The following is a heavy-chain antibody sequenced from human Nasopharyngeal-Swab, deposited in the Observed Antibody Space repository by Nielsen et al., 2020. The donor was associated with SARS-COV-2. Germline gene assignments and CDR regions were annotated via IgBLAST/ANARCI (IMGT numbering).Heavy chain of an antibody. CDR1: GFTFGNSA. J-gene: IGHJ4*02. V-gene: IGHV3-23*01. CDR3: AKVYSYFDI. CDR2: ITGSGGGT. Sequence: GSVSLSCSGSGFTFGNSAMSWVRQFPGKGLEWVATITGSGGGTYSADSVKGRFTISRDNLKNTLYLQMSSLRADDTAVYYCAKVYSYFDIWGQGTLVTVSS. D-gene: IGHD2-15*01.